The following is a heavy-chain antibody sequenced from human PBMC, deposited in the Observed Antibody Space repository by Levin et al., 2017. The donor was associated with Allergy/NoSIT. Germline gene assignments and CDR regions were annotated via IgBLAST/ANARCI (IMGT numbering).Heavy chain of an antibody. V-gene: IGHV4-34*01. Sequence: SETLSLTCAVYGGSFSGYYWSWIRQPPGKGLEWIGEINHSGSTNYNPSLKSRVTISVDTSKNQFSLKLSSVTAADTAVYYCARARPDIVGATRWFDPWGQGTLVTVSS. CDR2: INHSGST. J-gene: IGHJ5*02. D-gene: IGHD1-26*01. CDR3: ARARPDIVGATRWFDP. CDR1: GGSFSGYY.